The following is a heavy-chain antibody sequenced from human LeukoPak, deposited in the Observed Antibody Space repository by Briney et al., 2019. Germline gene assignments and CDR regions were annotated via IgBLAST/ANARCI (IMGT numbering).Heavy chain of an antibody. V-gene: IGHV3-30*03. CDR1: GFTFSSYG. CDR2: ISYDGSNK. Sequence: GGSLRLSCAASGFTFSSYGMHWVRQAPGKGLEWVAVISYDGSNKYYADSVKGRFTISRDNAKNTLYLQMNSLRDEDTAVYYCAREVATIDYWGQGTLVTVSS. J-gene: IGHJ4*02. CDR3: AREVATIDY. D-gene: IGHD5-24*01.